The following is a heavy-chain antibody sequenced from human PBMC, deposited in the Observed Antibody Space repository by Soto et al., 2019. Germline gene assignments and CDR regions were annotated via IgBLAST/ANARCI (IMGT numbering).Heavy chain of an antibody. CDR3: ARGPSGDKVDS. Sequence: QVQLQESGPGLVKPSQTLSLTCTVSGGSISTVDYWWSWIRRSPDMGLEWIGHIYDGGRTYNNPSLESRVTMSVDTSKSLLSLTLSSVSAADTAVYYCARGPSGDKVDSWGQGTLVTVSS. V-gene: IGHV4-30-4*01. D-gene: IGHD7-27*01. CDR2: IYDGGRT. CDR1: GGSISTVDYW. J-gene: IGHJ4*02.